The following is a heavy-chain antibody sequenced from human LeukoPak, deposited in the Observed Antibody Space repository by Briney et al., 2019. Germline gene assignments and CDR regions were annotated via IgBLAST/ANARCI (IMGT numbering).Heavy chain of an antibody. CDR1: GFTFSSYG. Sequence: GRSLRLSCAASGFTFSSYGMHWVRQAPGKGLEWVAVISYDGSNKYYADSVKGRFTISRDNSKNTPYLQMNSLRAEDTAVYYCAKDASPYQLLSTNWFDPWGQGTLVTVSS. D-gene: IGHD2-2*01. CDR2: ISYDGSNK. J-gene: IGHJ5*02. CDR3: AKDASPYQLLSTNWFDP. V-gene: IGHV3-30*18.